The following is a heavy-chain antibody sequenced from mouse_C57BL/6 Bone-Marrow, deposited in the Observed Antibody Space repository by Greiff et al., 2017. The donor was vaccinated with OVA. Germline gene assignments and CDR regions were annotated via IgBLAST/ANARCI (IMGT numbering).Heavy chain of an antibody. V-gene: IGHV1-64*01. CDR2: IHPNSGST. CDR3: ARSGYYYGSSSFAY. J-gene: IGHJ3*01. D-gene: IGHD1-1*01. Sequence: QVQLQQPGAELVKPGASVKLSCKASGYTFTSYWMHWVKQRPGQGLEWIGMIHPNSGSTNYNEKFQSKATLTVDKSSSTAYMQLSSLTSEDSAVYYCARSGYYYGSSSFAYWGQGTLVTVSA. CDR1: GYTFTSYW.